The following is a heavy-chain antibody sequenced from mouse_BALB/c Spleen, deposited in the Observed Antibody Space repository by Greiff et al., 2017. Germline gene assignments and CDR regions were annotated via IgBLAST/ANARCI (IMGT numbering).Heavy chain of an antibody. J-gene: IGHJ3*01. Sequence: VQLQQSGAELMKPGASVKISCKATGYTFSSYWIEWVKQRPGHGLEWIGEILPGSGSTNYNEKFKGKATFTADTSSNTAYMQLSSLTSEDSAVYYCARWDYRYDDGPFAYWGQGTLVTVSA. D-gene: IGHD2-14*01. CDR2: ILPGSGST. V-gene: IGHV1-9*01. CDR1: GYTFSSYW. CDR3: ARWDYRYDDGPFAY.